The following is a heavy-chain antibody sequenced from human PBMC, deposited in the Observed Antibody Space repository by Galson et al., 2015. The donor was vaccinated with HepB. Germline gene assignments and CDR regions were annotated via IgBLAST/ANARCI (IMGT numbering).Heavy chain of an antibody. CDR2: VYYDGSNR. D-gene: IGHD2-15*01. CDR1: GFTFDTYD. CDR3: ARDGSGRGLDF. J-gene: IGHJ4*02. Sequence: SLRLSCAASGFTFDTYDMHWVRQAPGKGLEWVAIVYYDGSNRYYGDSVKGRFTISRDNSKDTLFLQMDSLRADDTAVYFCARDGSGRGLDFWGQGTLVTVSS. V-gene: IGHV3-33*01.